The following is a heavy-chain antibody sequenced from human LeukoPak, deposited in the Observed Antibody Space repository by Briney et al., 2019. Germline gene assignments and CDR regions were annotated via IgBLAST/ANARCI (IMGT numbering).Heavy chain of an antibody. Sequence: GRSLRLSCAASGFTFSSYAMSWVRQAPGKGLEWFPPIIDSGDSTYYADSVKGRFTISRDNSKNTLFLQMNSLRAEDTAVYSCTKGVTGTSGSYWGLKDYWGQGTLVIVSS. CDR2: IIDSGDST. CDR3: TKGVTGTSGSYWGLKDY. D-gene: IGHD3-10*01. CDR1: GFTFSSYA. V-gene: IGHV3-23*01. J-gene: IGHJ4*02.